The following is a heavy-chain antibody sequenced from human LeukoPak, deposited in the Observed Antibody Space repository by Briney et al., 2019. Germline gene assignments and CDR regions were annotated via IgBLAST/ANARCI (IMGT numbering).Heavy chain of an antibody. CDR1: GFTFSSYS. CDR3: AIPSSSWYPDAFDI. CDR2: IGSSSSYI. J-gene: IGHJ3*02. D-gene: IGHD6-13*01. V-gene: IGHV3-21*01. Sequence: GGSLRLSCAASGFTFSSYSMNWVRQAPGKGLEWVSSIGSSSSYIYYADSVKGRFTISRDNAKNSLYLQMNSLRAEDTAVYYCAIPSSSWYPDAFDIWGQGTMVTVSS.